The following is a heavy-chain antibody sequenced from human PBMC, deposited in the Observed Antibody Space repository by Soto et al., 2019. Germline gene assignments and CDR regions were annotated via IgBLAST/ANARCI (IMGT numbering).Heavy chain of an antibody. J-gene: IGHJ3*01. Sequence: EVQLVESGGGLVMPGGSLRLSFAASGSTFVFFTMSWVRQAPGKGLDWVSSINPSSSHIYYSASVRGRFTISRDDSKNSLHLDMNSLRTEDVAIYYCVRGYCGGGGCYLRRDAFDVWGQGTAVTVSS. CDR3: VRGYCGGGGCYLRRDAFDV. D-gene: IGHD2-15*01. V-gene: IGHV3-21*02. CDR1: GSTFVFFT. CDR2: INPSSSHI.